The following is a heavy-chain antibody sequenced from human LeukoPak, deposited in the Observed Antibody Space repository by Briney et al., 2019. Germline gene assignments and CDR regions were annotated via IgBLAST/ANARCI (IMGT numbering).Heavy chain of an antibody. V-gene: IGHV3-48*03. Sequence: PGGSLRLSCSASGFTFSSYEMNWVRQAPGKGLEWISYIIGSGDTIYYADSVKGRFTISRDYAKSSLYLQMNSLGAEDTAVYFCAILITSYSSGWYHDDFDYWGQGTLVTVSS. D-gene: IGHD6-19*01. CDR1: GFTFSSYE. CDR3: AILITSYSSGWYHDDFDY. CDR2: IIGSGDTI. J-gene: IGHJ4*02.